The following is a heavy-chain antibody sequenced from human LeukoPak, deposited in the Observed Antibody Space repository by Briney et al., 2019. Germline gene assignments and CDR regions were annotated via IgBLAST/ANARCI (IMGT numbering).Heavy chain of an antibody. CDR1: GGSFSGYY. J-gene: IGHJ4*02. V-gene: IGHV4-34*01. CDR3: ARGRSANYYGSGSYYY. CDR2: INHSGST. D-gene: IGHD3-10*01. Sequence: SETLSLTCAVYGGSFSGYYWSWIRQPPGKGLEWIGEINHSGSTNYNPSLKSRVTISVDTSKNQFSLKPSSVTAADTAVYYCARGRSANYYGSGSYYYWGQGTLVTVSS.